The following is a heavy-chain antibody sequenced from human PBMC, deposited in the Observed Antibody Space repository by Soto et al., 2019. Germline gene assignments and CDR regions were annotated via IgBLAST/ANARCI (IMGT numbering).Heavy chain of an antibody. V-gene: IGHV4-34*01. Sequence: SETLSLTCAVYCGSFSGYYWSWIRQPPGKGLEWIGEINHSGSTNYNPSLKSRVTISVDTSKNQFSLKLSSVTAADTAVYYCARVWGQVVAATYYYYGMDVWGQGTTVTVSS. CDR2: INHSGST. CDR1: CGSFSGYY. J-gene: IGHJ6*02. D-gene: IGHD2-15*01. CDR3: ARVWGQVVAATYYYYGMDV.